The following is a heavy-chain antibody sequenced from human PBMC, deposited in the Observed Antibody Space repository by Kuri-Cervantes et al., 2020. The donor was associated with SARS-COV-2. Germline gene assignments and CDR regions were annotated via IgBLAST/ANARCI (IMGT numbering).Heavy chain of an antibody. Sequence: GGSLRLSCAASGFTLSACDMHWVRQVTGKGLEWVSTIATSGDTYYLNSVKGRLTISRESARNSLYLQMNSLRVEDTAVYYCVREAPGSASGITSFDLWGRGTLVTVSS. CDR1: GFTLSACD. D-gene: IGHD3-10*01. V-gene: IGHV3-13*01. CDR2: IATSGDT. J-gene: IGHJ2*01. CDR3: VREAPGSASGITSFDL.